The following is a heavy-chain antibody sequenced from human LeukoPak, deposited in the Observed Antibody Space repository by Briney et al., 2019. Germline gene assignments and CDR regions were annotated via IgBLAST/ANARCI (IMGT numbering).Heavy chain of an antibody. D-gene: IGHD2-2*02. J-gene: IGHJ6*03. CDR3: ARVAAEVVGVPGAIGFGWLRRDYYYMDV. CDR2: INPNSGGT. Sequence: ASVKVSCKASGYTFTGYYMHWVRQAPGQGLEWMGWINPNSGGTNYAQKFRGRVTMTRDTSISTAYMELSSLRSEDTAVYYCARVAAEVVGVPGAIGFGWLRRDYYYMDVWGKGTTVTVSS. V-gene: IGHV1-2*02. CDR1: GYTFTGYY.